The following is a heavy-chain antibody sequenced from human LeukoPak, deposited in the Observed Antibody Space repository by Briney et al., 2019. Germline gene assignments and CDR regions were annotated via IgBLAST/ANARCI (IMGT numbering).Heavy chain of an antibody. CDR3: ARDKGGGDSGYDYLDY. Sequence: GGSLRLPCAASGFTFSSYAMHWVRQAPGKGLEWVAVISYDGSNKYYADSVKGRFTISRDNSKNTLYLQMNSLRAEDTAVYYGARDKGGGDSGYDYLDYGGQGTRVTVSS. J-gene: IGHJ4*02. V-gene: IGHV3-30*04. D-gene: IGHD5-12*01. CDR1: GFTFSSYA. CDR2: ISYDGSNK.